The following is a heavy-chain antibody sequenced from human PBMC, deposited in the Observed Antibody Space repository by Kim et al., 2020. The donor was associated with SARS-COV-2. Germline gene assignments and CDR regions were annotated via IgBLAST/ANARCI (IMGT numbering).Heavy chain of an antibody. V-gene: IGHV3-43*01. J-gene: IGHJ4*02. CDR3: AKGGQTGATIIDY. Sequence: YAGSVKGRFTISRDNSKNSLYLQMNSLRTEDTALYYCAKGGQTGATIIDYWGQGTLVTVSS. D-gene: IGHD1-26*01.